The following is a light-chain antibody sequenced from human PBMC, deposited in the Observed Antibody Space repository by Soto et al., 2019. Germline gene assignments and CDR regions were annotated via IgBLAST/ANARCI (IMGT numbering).Light chain of an antibody. CDR3: TSYTTRSTLV. J-gene: IGLJ1*01. V-gene: IGLV2-14*01. Sequence: QSVLTQPASVSGSPGQSITISCTGTSSDVGGYNYVSWYQQYPGKAPKLMIYDVSNRPSGVSNRVSGSKSGNTASLTISGLQAEDEADYYFTSYTTRSTLVFGTGNKLTVL. CDR2: DVS. CDR1: SSDVGGYNY.